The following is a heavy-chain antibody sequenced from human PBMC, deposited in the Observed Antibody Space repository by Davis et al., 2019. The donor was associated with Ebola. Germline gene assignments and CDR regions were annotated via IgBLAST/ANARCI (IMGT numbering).Heavy chain of an antibody. CDR3: ARVDMAYYYDSSGYYSAEYFQH. J-gene: IGHJ1*01. V-gene: IGHV3-7*03. Sequence: PGGSLRLSCAASGFTFSSYWMSWVRQAPGKGLEWVANIKQDGSEKYYVDSVKGRFTISRDNAKNSLYLQMNSLKTEDTAVYYCARVDMAYYYDSSGYYSAEYFQHWGQGTLVTVSS. CDR2: IKQDGSEK. CDR1: GFTFSSYW. D-gene: IGHD3-22*01.